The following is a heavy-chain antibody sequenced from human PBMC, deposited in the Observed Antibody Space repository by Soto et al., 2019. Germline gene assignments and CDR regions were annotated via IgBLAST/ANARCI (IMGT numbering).Heavy chain of an antibody. CDR2: ISSSSSYI. V-gene: IGHV3-21*01. J-gene: IGHJ4*02. CDR1: GFTFSSYS. CDR3: ARAPRAVAAPGFDY. D-gene: IGHD6-19*01. Sequence: GSLRLSCAASGFTFSSYSMNWVRQAPGKGLEWVSSISSSSSYIYYADSVKGRFTISRDNAKNSLYLQMNSLRAEDTAVYYCARAPRAVAAPGFDYWGQGTLVTVS.